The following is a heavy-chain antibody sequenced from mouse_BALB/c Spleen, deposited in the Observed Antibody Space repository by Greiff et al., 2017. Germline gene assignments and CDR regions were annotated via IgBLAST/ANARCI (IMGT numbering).Heavy chain of an antibody. Sequence: EVKLVESGGGLVQPGGSMKLSCVASGFTFSSYWMSWVRQSPEKGLEWVAEIRLKSDNYATHYAESVKGKFTISRDDSKSRLYLQMNSLRAEDTGIYYCTRLEGWFAYWGQGTLVTVSA. V-gene: IGHV6-6*02. CDR2: IRLKSDNYAT. D-gene: IGHD2-4*01. CDR1: GFTFSSYW. CDR3: TRLEGWFAY. J-gene: IGHJ3*01.